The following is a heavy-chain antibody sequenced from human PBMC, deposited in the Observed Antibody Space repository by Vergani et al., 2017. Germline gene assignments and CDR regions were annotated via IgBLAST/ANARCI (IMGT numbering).Heavy chain of an antibody. Sequence: EVQLVESGGGLVKPGGSLRLSCAASGFTFSSYSMNWVRQAPGKGLEWVSSISSSSRYIYHADSVKGRFTISRDNAKNSLYLQMNSLRAEDTAVYCCASESNSSSAFDCWGQGTLVTVSS. J-gene: IGHJ4*02. CDR1: GFTFSSYS. CDR3: ASESNSSSAFDC. CDR2: ISSSSRYI. V-gene: IGHV3-21*01. D-gene: IGHD6-6*01.